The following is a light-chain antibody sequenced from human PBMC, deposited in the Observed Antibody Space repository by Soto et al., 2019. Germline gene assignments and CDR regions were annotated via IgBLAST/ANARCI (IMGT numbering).Light chain of an antibody. CDR1: QGISSY. CDR3: QQRSNWPPIT. V-gene: IGKV1-8*01. CDR2: ATS. J-gene: IGKJ5*01. Sequence: AIRMTQSPSSLSASAGDKVTITCRASQGISSYLAWFQQKPGRPPKLLMSATSTLQSDVPSRFSGSGSGTDFTLTISSLEPEDFAVYYCQQRSNWPPITFGQGTRLEIK.